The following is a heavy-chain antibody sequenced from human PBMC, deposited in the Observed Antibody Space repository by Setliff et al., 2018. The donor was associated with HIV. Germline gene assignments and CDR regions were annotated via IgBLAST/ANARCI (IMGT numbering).Heavy chain of an antibody. J-gene: IGHJ6*02. CDR3: ARTVHGVNDPYYYYYGMDV. CDR1: GGTFSSYA. CDR2: IIPILGIA. V-gene: IGHV1-69*10. D-gene: IGHD4-17*01. Sequence: GASVKVSCKASGGTFSSYAISWVRQAPGQGLEWMGGIIPILGIANYAQKFQGRVTITADKSTSTAYMELSSLRSEDTAVYYCARTVHGVNDPYYYYYGMDVWGQGTTVTVSS.